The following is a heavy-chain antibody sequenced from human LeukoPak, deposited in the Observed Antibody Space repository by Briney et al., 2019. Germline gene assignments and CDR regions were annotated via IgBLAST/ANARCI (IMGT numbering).Heavy chain of an antibody. Sequence: GGSLRLSCAASGFTFSSYAMSWVREAPGKGLEGVSAISGSGGSTYYADSVKGRFTISRDNSKNRLYLQMNGLRAEDTAVYYCAKASSPWYSSGWAPPDDAFDIWGQGTMVTVSS. V-gene: IGHV3-23*01. CDR1: GFTFSSYA. D-gene: IGHD6-19*01. CDR3: AKASSPWYSSGWAPPDDAFDI. J-gene: IGHJ3*02. CDR2: ISGSGGST.